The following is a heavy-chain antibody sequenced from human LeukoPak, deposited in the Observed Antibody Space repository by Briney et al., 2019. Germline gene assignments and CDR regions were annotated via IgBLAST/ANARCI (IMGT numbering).Heavy chain of an antibody. CDR3: ARDYRGGYDAFDI. J-gene: IGHJ3*02. V-gene: IGHV3-21*01. Sequence: GGSLRLSCAASGFTFSSYSMNWVRQAPGKGLEWVSSISSSSSYIYYADSVKVRFTTSRDNAKNSLYLQMNSLRAEDTAVYYCARDYRGGYDAFDIWGQGTMVTVSS. CDR1: GFTFSSYS. CDR2: ISSSSSYI. D-gene: IGHD3-3*01.